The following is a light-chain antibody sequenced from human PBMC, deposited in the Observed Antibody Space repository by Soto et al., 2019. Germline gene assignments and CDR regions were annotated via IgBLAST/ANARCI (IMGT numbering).Light chain of an antibody. CDR1: QSLLHSNGYNY. J-gene: IGKJ1*01. CDR3: MQGLQSPPT. V-gene: IGKV2-28*01. CDR2: WGS. Sequence: DIVMTQSPLSLPVTPGEPASISCRSSQSLLHSNGYNYLDWYLQKPGQSPQLLIYWGSNRASGVPDRFSGSXXXXXXXXXXXRVEAEDVGVYFCMQGLQSPPTFGQGTKVEIK.